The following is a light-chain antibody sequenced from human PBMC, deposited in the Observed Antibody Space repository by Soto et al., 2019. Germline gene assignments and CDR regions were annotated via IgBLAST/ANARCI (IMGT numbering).Light chain of an antibody. CDR1: SSDVGGYNY. Sequence: QSALTQPASVSGSPGQSITISCTGTSSDVGGYNYVSWYQHHPGKAPKLMIFDVSNRPSGVSNRFSRSKSGNTASLTISGLQPEDEADYYCSSYTTSNIRQIVFVIGAMVTVL. V-gene: IGLV2-14*03. CDR3: SSYTTSNIRQIV. CDR2: DVS. J-gene: IGLJ1*01.